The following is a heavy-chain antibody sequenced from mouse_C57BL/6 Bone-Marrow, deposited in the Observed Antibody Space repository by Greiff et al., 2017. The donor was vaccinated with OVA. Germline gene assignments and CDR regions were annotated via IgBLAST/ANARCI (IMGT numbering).Heavy chain of an antibody. CDR1: GYSITSDY. CDR3: ARHYGNSYWYFDG. V-gene: IGHV3-8*01. D-gene: IGHD2-1*01. CDR2: ISYSGST. J-gene: IGHJ1*03. Sequence: EVKLVESGPGLAKPSQTLSLPCSVTGYSITSDYWNWIRKFPGNKLEYMGYISYSGSTYYNPSLKSRISITRDTSKNQYYLQLNSVTTEDTATYYCARHYGNSYWYFDGWGTGTTVTVSS.